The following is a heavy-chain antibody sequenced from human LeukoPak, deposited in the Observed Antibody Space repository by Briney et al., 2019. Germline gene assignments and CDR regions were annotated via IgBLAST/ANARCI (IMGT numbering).Heavy chain of an antibody. D-gene: IGHD6-13*01. V-gene: IGHV3-49*04. CDR3: TTGSATGTGSGY. Sequence: GRSLRLSCTASGFTFGDYVMSWVRQAPGKGLERVGFIRSKPYGGTTEYAASVKGRFIISRDDSKPIAYLQMNSLKSEDTAVYYCTTGSATGTGSGYWGQGTLVTVSS. J-gene: IGHJ4*02. CDR1: GFTFGDYV. CDR2: IRSKPYGGTT.